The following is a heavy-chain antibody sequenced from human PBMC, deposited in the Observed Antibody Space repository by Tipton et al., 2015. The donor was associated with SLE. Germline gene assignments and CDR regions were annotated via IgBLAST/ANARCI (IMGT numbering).Heavy chain of an antibody. CDR1: GYSFTSYW. J-gene: IGHJ4*02. D-gene: IGHD3-10*01. V-gene: IGHV5-10-1*01. CDR2: IDPSDSYT. CDR3: ARHLDYYGSGSYYGY. Sequence: QLVQSGAEVKKPGESLRISCKGSGYSFTSYWINWVRQMPGKGLEWMGRIDPSDSYTNYSPSFQGHVTISTDKSITTAYLQWSSLKASDTAIYYCARHLDYYGSGSYYGYWGQGTLVTVSS.